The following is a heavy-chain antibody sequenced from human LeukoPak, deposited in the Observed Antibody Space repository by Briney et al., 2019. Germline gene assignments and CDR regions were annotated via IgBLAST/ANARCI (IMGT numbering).Heavy chain of an antibody. V-gene: IGHV1-2*02. Sequence: GASVKVSCKASGYTFTGYYMHWVRQAPGQGLEWMGWINPNSGGTNYAQRFQGRVTMTRDTSISTAYMELSNLRSDDTAVYYCARDSNWNRDYWGQGTLVTVSS. CDR3: ARDSNWNRDY. J-gene: IGHJ4*02. CDR2: INPNSGGT. CDR1: GYTFTGYY. D-gene: IGHD1-20*01.